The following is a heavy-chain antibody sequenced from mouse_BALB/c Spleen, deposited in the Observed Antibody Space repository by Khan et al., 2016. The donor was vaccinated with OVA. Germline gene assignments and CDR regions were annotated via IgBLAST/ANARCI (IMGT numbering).Heavy chain of an antibody. CDR3: ARILGIYAMDY. V-gene: IGHV5-17*02. Sequence: EVELVESGGGLVQPGGSRKLSCAASGFTFSSFGMFWIRQAPEKGLEWVAYISSGSSTFYYADTVKGRFTISRANPKNTLFLQMTSLRSEDTDMYYYARILGIYAMDYWGQGTSVTVSS. CDR1: GFTFSSFG. J-gene: IGHJ4*01. CDR2: ISSGSSTF. D-gene: IGHD1-1*02.